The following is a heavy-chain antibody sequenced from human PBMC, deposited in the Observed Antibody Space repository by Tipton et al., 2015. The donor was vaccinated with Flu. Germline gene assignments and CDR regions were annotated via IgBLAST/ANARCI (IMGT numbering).Heavy chain of an antibody. Sequence: TLSLTCTVSGGSISSNYWSWIRQPPGKGLEFIGYIYYTGSAHYNPSLYSRVTMSVDTSKNQFSLKVTSVTAADTAVYYCAKHTVGRTMGDFDYWGQGILVTVSS. J-gene: IGHJ4*02. CDR2: IYYTGSA. CDR1: GGSISSNY. CDR3: AKHTVGRTMGDFDY. V-gene: IGHV4-59*08. D-gene: IGHD3-10*01.